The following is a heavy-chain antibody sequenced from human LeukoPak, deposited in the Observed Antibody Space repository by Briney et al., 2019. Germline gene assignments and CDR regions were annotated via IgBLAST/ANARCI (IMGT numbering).Heavy chain of an antibody. V-gene: IGHV1-3*01. CDR2: INAGNGNT. D-gene: IGHD2-15*01. J-gene: IGHJ4*02. Sequence: ASVKVSCKASGYTFTSYAMHWVRQAPGQRLEWMGWINAGNGNTEYSQKFQGRVTITRDTSASTAYMELSSLRSEDTAVYYCARETGGSSCLDYWGQGTLVTVSS. CDR1: GYTFTSYA. CDR3: ARETGGSSCLDY.